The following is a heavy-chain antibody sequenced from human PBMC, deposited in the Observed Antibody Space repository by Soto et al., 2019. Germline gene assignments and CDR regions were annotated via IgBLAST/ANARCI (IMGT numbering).Heavy chain of an antibody. D-gene: IGHD1-1*01. J-gene: IGHJ4*02. V-gene: IGHV3-15*01. CDR1: GFMISSAW. CDR2: IKSRSDGGAR. Sequence: EVKVVESGGDFVKPGGSLRLSCATSGFMISSAWMSWVRQAPGKGLEWVGRIKSRSDGGARDYAAPVKGRFNISRDDSKHMVYLQMDSLKVEDSAVYYCVEGWNDFWGQGTLVTVSS. CDR3: VEGWNDF.